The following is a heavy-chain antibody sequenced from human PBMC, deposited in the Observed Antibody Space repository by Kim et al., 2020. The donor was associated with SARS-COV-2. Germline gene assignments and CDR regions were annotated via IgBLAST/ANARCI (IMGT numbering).Heavy chain of an antibody. J-gene: IGHJ6*02. V-gene: IGHV3-23*01. D-gene: IGHD4-17*01. CDR2: ISGSGGST. CDR1: GFAFSSYA. Sequence: GGSLRLSCAASGFAFSSYAMSWVRQAPGKGLEWVSAISGSGGSTYYADSVKGRFTISRDNSKNTLYLQMNSLRAEDTAVYYCARTLWYDYGGNSNYYYGMDVWGQGTTVTVSS. CDR3: ARTLWYDYGGNSNYYYGMDV.